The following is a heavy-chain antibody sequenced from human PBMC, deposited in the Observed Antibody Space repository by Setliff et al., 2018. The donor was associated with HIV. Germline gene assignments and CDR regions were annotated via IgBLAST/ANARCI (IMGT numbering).Heavy chain of an antibody. J-gene: IGHJ4*02. CDR2: MSGDANSQ. Sequence: GGSLRLSCAASGFIFSTFPMHWVRQAPGKGLEWVAVMSGDANSQYYADSVRGRLTISRDNSKNTVYLQMNSLTTEDTAVYYCARDRNCGNGCYSSADHWGLGTLVTVSS. D-gene: IGHD2-21*01. CDR3: ARDRNCGNGCYSSADH. CDR1: GFIFSTFP. V-gene: IGHV3-30*01.